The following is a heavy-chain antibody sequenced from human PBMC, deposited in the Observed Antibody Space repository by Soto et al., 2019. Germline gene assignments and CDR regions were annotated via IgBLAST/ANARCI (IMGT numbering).Heavy chain of an antibody. CDR2: INAGNGNT. CDR3: ARDGVMVATYYFDF. Sequence: GASVKVSCKASGYTFTSYAMHWVRQAPGQRLEWMGWINAGNGNTKYSQKFQGRVTITRDTFASTAYMELSSLRSEDTAVYYCARDGVMVATYYFDFWGQGTQVTVSS. D-gene: IGHD5-12*01. V-gene: IGHV1-3*01. CDR1: GYTFTSYA. J-gene: IGHJ4*02.